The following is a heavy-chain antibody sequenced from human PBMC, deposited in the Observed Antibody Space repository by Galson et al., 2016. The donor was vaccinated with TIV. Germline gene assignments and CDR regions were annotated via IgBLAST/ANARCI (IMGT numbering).Heavy chain of an antibody. V-gene: IGHV3-30*18. J-gene: IGHJ4*02. D-gene: IGHD3-22*01. CDR1: GFSFKTFG. CDR2: ITDDGSGD. Sequence: SLRLSCAASGFSFKTFGMHWVRQAPGKGLEWVAVITDDGSGDYYADSVKGRFTVSRDNSKNMLYLQMNSVRVDDTGLYYCAKDSEYYFDTSGYYFPLDHWGQGTLVTVSS. CDR3: AKDSEYYFDTSGYYFPLDH.